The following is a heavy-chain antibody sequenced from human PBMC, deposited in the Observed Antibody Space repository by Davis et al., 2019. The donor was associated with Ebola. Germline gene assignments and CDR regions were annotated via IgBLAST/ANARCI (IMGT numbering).Heavy chain of an antibody. CDR3: ARTYYDFWSGLSQMGMDV. Sequence: MPSETLSLTCTVSGGSFSNYFWSWIRQPPGKGLEWIAYIYHSGSTNYNPSLKSRVTISVDTSKNQFSLKLSSVTAADTAVYYCARTYYDFWSGLSQMGMDVWGQGTTVTVSS. CDR2: IYHSGST. J-gene: IGHJ6*02. CDR1: GGSFSNYF. D-gene: IGHD3-3*01. V-gene: IGHV4-59*08.